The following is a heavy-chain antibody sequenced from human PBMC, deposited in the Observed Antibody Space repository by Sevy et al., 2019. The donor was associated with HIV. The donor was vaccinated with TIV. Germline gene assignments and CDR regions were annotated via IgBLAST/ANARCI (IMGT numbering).Heavy chain of an antibody. V-gene: IGHV3-48*02. CDR1: EFRFNYHN. D-gene: IGHD6-25*01. J-gene: IGHJ4*02. Sequence: GGPRRLSCAPPEFRFNYHNMNWFRQAPGKGREWISYISNSGSTTYLPDSVRGRFTISRDNAKNSLFLEMDNLTDEDTAVYYCAREGNRERQTIPLDSWGRGIQVTVSS. CDR3: AREGNRERQTIPLDS. CDR2: ISNSGSTT.